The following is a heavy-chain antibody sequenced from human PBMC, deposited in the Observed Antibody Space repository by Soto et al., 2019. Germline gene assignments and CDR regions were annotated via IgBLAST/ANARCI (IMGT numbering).Heavy chain of an antibody. CDR2: IWYDGSNK. CDR1: GFTFSSYG. Sequence: QVQLVESGGGVVQPGRSLRLSCAASGFTFSSYGMHWVRQAPGKGLEWVAVIWYDGSNKYYADSVKGRFTISRDNSKNTLYLQMNSLRAEDTAVYYCARDIFSGGNSSGWLDYWGQGTLVTVSS. CDR3: ARDIFSGGNSSGWLDY. D-gene: IGHD6-19*01. J-gene: IGHJ4*02. V-gene: IGHV3-33*01.